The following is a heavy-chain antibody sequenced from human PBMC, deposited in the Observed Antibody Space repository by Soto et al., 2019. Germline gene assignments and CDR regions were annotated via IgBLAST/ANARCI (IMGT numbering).Heavy chain of an antibody. V-gene: IGHV3-11*03. CDR2: ISSSSSYT. J-gene: IGHJ4*02. CDR3: AKHQYSFAHYIDH. Sequence: GGSLRLSCAASGFTFSDDYMSWIRQAPGKGLEWVSYISSSSSYTNYADSVKGRFSIARDKSSNTLVLHMSSLRAEDTALYYCAKHQYSFAHYIDHWGQGTQVTVSS. CDR1: GFTFSDDY. D-gene: IGHD5-12*01.